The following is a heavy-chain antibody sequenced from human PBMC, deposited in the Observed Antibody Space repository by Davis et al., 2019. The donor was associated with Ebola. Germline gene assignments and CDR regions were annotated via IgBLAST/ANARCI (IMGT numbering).Heavy chain of an antibody. CDR1: GGSISSSSYY. CDR3: ARGGAVADP. D-gene: IGHD6-19*01. V-gene: IGHV4-61*05. J-gene: IGHJ5*02. Sequence: MPSETLSLTCTVSGGSISSSSYYWSWIRQPPGKGLEWIGYIYYSGSTNYNPSLKSRVTISVGTSKNQFSLKLSSVTAADTAVYYCARGGAVADPWGQGTLVTVSS. CDR2: IYYSGST.